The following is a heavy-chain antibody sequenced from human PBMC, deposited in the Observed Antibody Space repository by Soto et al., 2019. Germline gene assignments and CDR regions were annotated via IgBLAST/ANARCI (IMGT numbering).Heavy chain of an antibody. CDR2: IHYSGST. CDR1: GRTISGSSYY. Sequence: SETLSLTCTVSGRTISGSSYYWGWVRQPPGKGLEWIGSIHYSGSTYYNPSLKSRVTISVDTSKNQFSLKLSSVTAADTAVYYCARDIVVPAAHNYYYYGMDVWGQGTTVTVSS. V-gene: IGHV4-39*07. J-gene: IGHJ6*02. D-gene: IGHD2-2*01. CDR3: ARDIVVPAAHNYYYYGMDV.